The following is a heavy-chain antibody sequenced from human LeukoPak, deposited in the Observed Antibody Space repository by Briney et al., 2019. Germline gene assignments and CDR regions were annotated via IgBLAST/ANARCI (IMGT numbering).Heavy chain of an antibody. CDR1: GYTFTSHG. Sequence: ATVNDSYKASGYTFTSHGISWVRQDPGQGLEWMGWISPYNGNTNYAQKLQGRVTMTTDTSTSTAYMELRSLRSDDTAVYSCARDGADVLLWFGESYGMDVWGQGTTVTVSS. V-gene: IGHV1-18*01. CDR3: ARDGADVLLWFGESYGMDV. CDR2: ISPYNGNT. D-gene: IGHD3-10*01. J-gene: IGHJ6*02.